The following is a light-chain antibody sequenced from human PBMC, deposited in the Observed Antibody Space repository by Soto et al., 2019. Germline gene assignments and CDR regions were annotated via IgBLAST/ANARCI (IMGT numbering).Light chain of an antibody. J-gene: IGKJ3*01. CDR3: QQRSNWPPFT. V-gene: IGKV3-11*01. CDR2: DAS. Sequence: EIVLTQSPVTLSLSPGERATLSCRASQSVSSYLAWYQQKPGQAPRLLIYDASNRATGIPARFSGSGSGTAFTLTISSRRPEDVSVYYCQQRSNWPPFTFGPGTKVYIK. CDR1: QSVSSY.